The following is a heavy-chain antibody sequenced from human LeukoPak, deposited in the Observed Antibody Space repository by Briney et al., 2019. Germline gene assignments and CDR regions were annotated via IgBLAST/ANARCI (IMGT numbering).Heavy chain of an antibody. CDR1: GFTFSSYS. J-gene: IGHJ4*02. CDR2: ISSSSSYI. V-gene: IGHV3-21*01. Sequence: GGSLRLSCAASGFTFSSYSMNWVRQAPGKGLEWVSSISSSSSYIYYADSVKGRFTISRDNAKNSLSLQMNSLRAEDTAVYYCASGIFFPFGYGGGQGTLVTISS. CDR3: ASGIFFPFGYG. D-gene: IGHD3-9*01.